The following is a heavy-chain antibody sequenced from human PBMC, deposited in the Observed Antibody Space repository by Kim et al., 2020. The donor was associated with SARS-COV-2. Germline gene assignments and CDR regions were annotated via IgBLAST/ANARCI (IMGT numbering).Heavy chain of an antibody. CDR3: ATAPGIAVAGTAPNWFDP. V-gene: IGHV1-24*01. CDR1: GYTLTELS. J-gene: IGHJ5*02. CDR2: FDPEDGET. D-gene: IGHD6-19*01. Sequence: ASVKVSCKVSGYTLTELSMHWVRQAPGKGLEWMGGFDPEDGETIYAQKFQGRVTMTEDTSTDTAYMELSSPRSEDTAVYYCATAPGIAVAGTAPNWFDPWGQGTLVTVSS.